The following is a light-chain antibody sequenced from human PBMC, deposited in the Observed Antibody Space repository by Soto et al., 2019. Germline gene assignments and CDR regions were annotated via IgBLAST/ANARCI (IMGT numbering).Light chain of an antibody. CDR3: QQRSDWPLT. V-gene: IGKV3-15*01. CDR1: ESTNNY. J-gene: IGKJ5*01. Sequence: EIVMTQSPATLSVSPGERATLSCRASESTNNYLAWYQQKPGQAPRLLIDGASTRAAGIPPRFSGSGSGTEFTLTISSLQSEDFAVYYCQQRSDWPLTFGQGTRLEIK. CDR2: GAS.